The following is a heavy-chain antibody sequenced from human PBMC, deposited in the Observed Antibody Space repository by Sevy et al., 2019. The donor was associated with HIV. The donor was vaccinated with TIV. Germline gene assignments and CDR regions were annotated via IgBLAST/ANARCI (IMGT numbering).Heavy chain of an antibody. CDR3: AKGSSAHSADAFDI. D-gene: IGHD6-25*01. CDR1: GFTFSSYG. J-gene: IGHJ3*02. CDR2: ISYDGSNK. Sequence: GGSLRLSCAASGFTFSSYGMHWVRQAPGKGLEWVAVISYDGSNKYYADSVMGRFTISRDNSKNTLYLQMNSLRAEDTAVYYCAKGSSAHSADAFDIWGQGTMVTVSS. V-gene: IGHV3-30*18.